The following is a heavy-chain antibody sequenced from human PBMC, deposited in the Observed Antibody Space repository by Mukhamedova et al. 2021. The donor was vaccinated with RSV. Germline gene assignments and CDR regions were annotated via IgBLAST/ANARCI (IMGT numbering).Heavy chain of an antibody. D-gene: IGHD3-3*01. CDR3: ARATIFGVVTGWFDP. J-gene: IGHJ5*02. V-gene: IGHV4-34*01. Sequence: NPSLKSRVTISVDTSKNQFSLKLSSVTAADTAVYYCARATIFGVVTGWFDPWGQGTLVTVSS.